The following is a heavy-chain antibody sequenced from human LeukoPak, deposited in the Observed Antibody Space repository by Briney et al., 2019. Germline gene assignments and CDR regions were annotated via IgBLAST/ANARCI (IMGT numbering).Heavy chain of an antibody. D-gene: IGHD5-12*01. J-gene: IGHJ3*02. Sequence: GGSLRLSCAASGFTFSSYDMHWVRQATGKGLEWVSAIGTAGDTYYPGSVKGRFTISRENAKNSLYPQMNSLRAGDTAVYYCARSRGYDLGAFAIWVQGTMVTVSS. V-gene: IGHV3-13*04. CDR3: ARSRGYDLGAFAI. CDR2: IGTAGDT. CDR1: GFTFSSYD.